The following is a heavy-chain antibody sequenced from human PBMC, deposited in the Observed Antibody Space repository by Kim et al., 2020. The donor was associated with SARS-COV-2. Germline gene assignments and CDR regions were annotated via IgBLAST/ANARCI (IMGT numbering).Heavy chain of an antibody. V-gene: IGHV3-48*03. J-gene: IGHJ6*02. CDR1: GFTFSSYE. CDR2: ISSSGSTI. D-gene: IGHD6-19*01. Sequence: GGSLRLSCAASGFTFSSYEMNWVRQAPGKGLEWVSYISSSGSTIYYADSVKGRFTISRDNAKNSLYLQMNSLRAEDTAVYYCASSSPGSGWSRKVYYYYGMDVWGQGTTVTVSS. CDR3: ASSSPGSGWSRKVYYYYGMDV.